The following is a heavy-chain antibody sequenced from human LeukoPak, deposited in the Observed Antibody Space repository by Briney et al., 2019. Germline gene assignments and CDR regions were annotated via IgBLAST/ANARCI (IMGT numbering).Heavy chain of an antibody. D-gene: IGHD3-10*01. Sequence: GGSLRLSCAASGFTFSSYGMHWVRQAPGKGLEWVAVIWYDGSNKYYADSVKGRFTISRDNSKNTLYLQMNSLRAEDTAVYYCARGQWFGNLYYYYGMDVWGQGTTVTVSS. CDR3: ARGQWFGNLYYYYGMDV. J-gene: IGHJ6*02. CDR2: IWYDGSNK. V-gene: IGHV3-33*01. CDR1: GFTFSSYG.